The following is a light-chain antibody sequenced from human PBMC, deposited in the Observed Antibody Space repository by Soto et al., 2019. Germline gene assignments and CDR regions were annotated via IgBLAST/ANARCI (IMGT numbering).Light chain of an antibody. Sequence: EIVLPQSTGTLSLSPGERATLSCRAIQSVSSSYLAWYXEXPXXSPRLLIYAPSIRANGITDRLTGSGXQTDLTLTVSTPEPEAFAVYYCHQRSNSPPRITFGQGKRLEI. V-gene: IGKV3D-20*02. J-gene: IGKJ5*01. CDR2: APS. CDR1: QSVSSSY. CDR3: HQRSNSPPRIT.